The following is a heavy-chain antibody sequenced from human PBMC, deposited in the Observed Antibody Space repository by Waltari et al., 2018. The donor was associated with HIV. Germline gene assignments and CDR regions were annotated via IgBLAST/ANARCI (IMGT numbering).Heavy chain of an antibody. CDR2: IVVGSGNT. CDR1: GFNFTSSA. CDR3: AAEHEITIFGGGTPYGMDV. D-gene: IGHD3-3*01. V-gene: IGHV1-58*02. J-gene: IGHJ6*02. Sequence: QMQLVQAGPEVKKPGTSVKVSCKASGFNFTSSAMKWVRQARGQRLEWIGWIVVGSGNTNDAQKFQERVTITRDMSTSTAYMELSSLRSEDTAVYYCAAEHEITIFGGGTPYGMDVWGQGTTVTVSS.